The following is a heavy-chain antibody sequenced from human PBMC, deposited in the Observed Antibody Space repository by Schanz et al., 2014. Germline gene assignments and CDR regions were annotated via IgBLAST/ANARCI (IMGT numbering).Heavy chain of an antibody. D-gene: IGHD3-10*01. Sequence: QVQLVQSGAEVKKPGASVKVSCKASGYTFTSYGINWVRQAPGQGLEWMGWISAYNGNTNYAQKVQGRVTVTTDTSTSTVYMELRSLTSDDTAVYYCGRGFSRSYIDFWGQGTLITVSS. CDR1: GYTFTSYG. CDR3: GRGFSRSYIDF. V-gene: IGHV1-18*01. J-gene: IGHJ4*02. CDR2: ISAYNGNT.